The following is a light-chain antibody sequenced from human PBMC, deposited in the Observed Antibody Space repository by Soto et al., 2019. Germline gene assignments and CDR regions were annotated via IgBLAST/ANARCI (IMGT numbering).Light chain of an antibody. Sequence: DIQMTQSPSSLSASVGDRVTITCRASQSITDSLNWCQQHPGRAPKLLIYTSSILQSGVPSRFSGSGSGTDFTLTISSLQPEDFATYYCQQSYSTTRTFGQGSKLEIK. CDR1: QSITDS. CDR2: TSS. CDR3: QQSYSTTRT. V-gene: IGKV1-39*01. J-gene: IGKJ2*01.